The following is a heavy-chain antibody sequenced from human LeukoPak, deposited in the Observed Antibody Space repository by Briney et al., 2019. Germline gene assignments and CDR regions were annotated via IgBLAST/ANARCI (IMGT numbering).Heavy chain of an antibody. CDR3: ARDNSYGSGTFYYYYAMDV. D-gene: IGHD3-10*01. Sequence: KSSETLSLTCAVYGGSLSGYYWSWIRQPPGKGLEWIGEINRSGSTNYNPSLKSRVTISVDTPKNQFSLRLSSVTAADTAVYYCARDNSYGSGTFYYYYAMDVWGQGTTVTVSS. CDR1: GGSLSGYY. CDR2: INRSGST. J-gene: IGHJ6*02. V-gene: IGHV4-34*01.